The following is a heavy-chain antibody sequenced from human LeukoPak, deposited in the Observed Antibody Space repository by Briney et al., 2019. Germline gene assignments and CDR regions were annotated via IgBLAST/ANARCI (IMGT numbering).Heavy chain of an antibody. V-gene: IGHV4-30-4*07. CDR2: IYYSGST. CDR3: AREGRGGENWFDP. CDR1: GVAISRGGYA. Sequence: SETLSLTCAVSGVAISRGGYAWNWIRQPPGKGLEWIGYIYYSGSTYYNPSLKSRVTISVDTSKNQFSLKLSSVTAADTAVYYCAREGRGGENWFDPWGQGTLVTVSS. J-gene: IGHJ5*02. D-gene: IGHD3-16*01.